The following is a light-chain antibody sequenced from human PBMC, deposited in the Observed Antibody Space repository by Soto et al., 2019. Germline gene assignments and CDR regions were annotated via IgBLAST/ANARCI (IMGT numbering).Light chain of an antibody. CDR2: GAS. CDR3: QQYNNWPRT. CDR1: QSVSSN. V-gene: IGKV3-15*01. J-gene: IGKJ1*01. Sequence: EIVMTQSPATLSVSPGERATLSCRASQSVSSNLAWYQQKPGQAPSLIIYGASTSATGIPARFSGSGSGTEFTLTISGLQSEDFAVYYCQQYNNWPRTFGQGTKVEIK.